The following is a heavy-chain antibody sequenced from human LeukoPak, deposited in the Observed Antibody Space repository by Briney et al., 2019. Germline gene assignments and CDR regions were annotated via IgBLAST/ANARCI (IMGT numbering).Heavy chain of an antibody. J-gene: IGHJ5*02. Sequence: SVKVSCKASGGTFSSYAISWVRQAPGQGLEWMGGIIPIFGTANYAQKFQGRVTITADESTSTAYMELSSLRSEGTAVYYCARVLLRLNWFDPWGQGTLVTVSS. CDR1: GGTFSSYA. CDR2: IIPIFGTA. CDR3: ARVLLRLNWFDP. V-gene: IGHV1-69*01.